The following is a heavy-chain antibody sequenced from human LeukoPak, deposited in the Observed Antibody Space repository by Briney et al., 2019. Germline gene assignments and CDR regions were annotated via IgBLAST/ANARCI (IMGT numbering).Heavy chain of an antibody. V-gene: IGHV3-30*18. CDR1: GFTFSSCG. D-gene: IGHD6-19*01. CDR2: ISYDGSNK. J-gene: IGHJ4*02. CDR3: AKDRPPLGIAVAGTLDY. Sequence: GRSLRLSCAASGFTFSSCGMHWVRQAPGKGLEWVAVISYDGSNKYYADSVKGRFTISRDNSKNTLYLQMNSLRAEDTAVYYCAKDRPPLGIAVAGTLDYWGQGTLVTVSS.